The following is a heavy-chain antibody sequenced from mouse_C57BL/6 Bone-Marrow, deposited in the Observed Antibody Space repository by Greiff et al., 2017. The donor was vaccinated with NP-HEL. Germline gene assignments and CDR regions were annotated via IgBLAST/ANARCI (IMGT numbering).Heavy chain of an antibody. CDR3: ATNWDPIAY. J-gene: IGHJ3*01. CDR2: IRNKANGYTT. Sequence: EVKVVESGGGLVQPGGSLSLSCAASGFTFTDYYMSWVRQPPGKALEWLGFIRNKANGYTTEYSASVKGRFTISRDNSQSILYLQMNALRAEDSATYYCATNWDPIAYWGQGTLVTVSA. CDR1: GFTFTDYY. V-gene: IGHV7-3*01. D-gene: IGHD4-1*02.